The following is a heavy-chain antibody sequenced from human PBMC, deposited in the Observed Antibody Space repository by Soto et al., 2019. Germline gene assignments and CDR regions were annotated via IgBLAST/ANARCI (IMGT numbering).Heavy chain of an antibody. J-gene: IGHJ4*02. CDR3: AKFRGFVTGRGKTPYFDY. D-gene: IGHD2-15*01. CDR2: ISGSGGST. V-gene: IGHV3-23*01. Sequence: GGSLRLSCAASGFTFSSYAMSWVRQAPGKGLEWVSAISGSGGSTYYADSVKGRFTISRDNSKNTLYLQMNSLRAEDTAVYYCAKFRGFVTGRGKTPYFDYWGQGTLVTVSS. CDR1: GFTFSSYA.